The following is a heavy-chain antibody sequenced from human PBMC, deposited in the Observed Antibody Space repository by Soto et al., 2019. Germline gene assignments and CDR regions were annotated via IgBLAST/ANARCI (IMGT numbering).Heavy chain of an antibody. CDR2: LNPDGSEK. D-gene: IGHD1-26*01. V-gene: IGHV3-7*04. Sequence: EVQLVESGGGLVQPGGSLRLSCAASGFTFSTYWMTWVRQAPGKGLEWVANLNPDGSEKYYVDSLKGRFTISRDNAKTSLYLQMNSLRAEDTAVYYCARYSGRFYIDYWGQGTLVTVSS. CDR1: GFTFSTYW. CDR3: ARYSGRFYIDY. J-gene: IGHJ4*02.